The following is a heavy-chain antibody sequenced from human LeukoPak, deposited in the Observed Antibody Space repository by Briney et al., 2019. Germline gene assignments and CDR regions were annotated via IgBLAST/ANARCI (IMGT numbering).Heavy chain of an antibody. Sequence: EASVKVSCKASGYTFTSYGISWVRQTPGQGLEWMGWISSYNGNTNYAQKLQGRVTITTDTSTSTAYMELRSLRSDDTAVYYCARWAQPYHSYYMDVWGKGTTVTISS. CDR2: ISSYNGNT. CDR3: ARWAQPYHSYYMDV. CDR1: GYTFTSYG. J-gene: IGHJ6*03. V-gene: IGHV1-18*01.